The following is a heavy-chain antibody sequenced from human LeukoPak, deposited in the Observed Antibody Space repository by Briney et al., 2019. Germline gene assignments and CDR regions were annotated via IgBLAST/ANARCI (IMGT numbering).Heavy chain of an antibody. Sequence: SETLSLTCTVSDGSISSDDYYWRWIRQPPGKGLEWMGNIYYSGSTYYNPSLKSRVTISVDTSKNQFSLKLSSVTAADTAVYYCARDTSRITGTGSGYFDYWGPGTLVTVSS. V-gene: IGHV4-30-4*08. D-gene: IGHD1/OR15-1a*01. CDR2: IYYSGST. J-gene: IGHJ4*02. CDR1: DGSISSDDYY. CDR3: ARDTSRITGTGSGYFDY.